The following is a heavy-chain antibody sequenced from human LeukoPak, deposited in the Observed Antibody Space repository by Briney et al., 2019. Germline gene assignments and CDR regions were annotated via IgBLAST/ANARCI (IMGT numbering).Heavy chain of an antibody. CDR1: GFTFFNYW. Sequence: GGSLRLSCAASGFTFFNYWMSWVRQAPGKGLEWVANIKQDGSETYYVDSVKGRFTISRDNARNSLFLQMTSLRAEDTAIYYCARGGCSSTRCFAGFFDYWGQGTLVTVSS. D-gene: IGHD2-2*01. CDR2: IKQDGSET. J-gene: IGHJ4*02. CDR3: ARGGCSSTRCFAGFFDY. V-gene: IGHV3-7*04.